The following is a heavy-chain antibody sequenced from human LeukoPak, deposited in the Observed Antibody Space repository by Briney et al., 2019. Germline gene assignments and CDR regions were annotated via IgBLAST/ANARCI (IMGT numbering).Heavy chain of an antibody. D-gene: IGHD1-1*01. Sequence: SVKVSCKASGGTFSSYAISWVRQAPGQGLEWMGRIIPILGIANYAQKFQGRVTITADKSTSTAYMELSSLRSEDTAVYYCARIQLRRNWFDPWGQGTLVTVSS. CDR1: GGTFSSYA. J-gene: IGHJ5*02. V-gene: IGHV1-69*04. CDR3: ARIQLRRNWFDP. CDR2: IIPILGIA.